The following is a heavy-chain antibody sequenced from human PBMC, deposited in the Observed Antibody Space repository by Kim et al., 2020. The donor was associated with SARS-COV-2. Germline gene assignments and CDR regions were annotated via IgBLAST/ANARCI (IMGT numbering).Heavy chain of an antibody. CDR1: SFSLTTVW. CDR3: TNLRKFCRDSSCYYFSYSIDV. Sequence: GGSLRLPCAGSSFSLTTVWLNWVRQAPGKGLEWVGRIKMKTDAETADYAAPVKGRSTITRDDSENTVSLQMTSLKTDDTAVYYCTNLRKFCRDSSCYYFSYSIDVWRQGTPVTVSS. CDR2: IKMKTDAETA. D-gene: IGHD3-22*01. V-gene: IGHV3-15*01. J-gene: IGHJ6*02.